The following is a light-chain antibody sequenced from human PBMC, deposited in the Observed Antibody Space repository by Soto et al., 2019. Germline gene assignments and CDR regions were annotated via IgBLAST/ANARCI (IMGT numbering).Light chain of an antibody. J-gene: IGLJ1*01. Sequence: QSALTQPASVSGSPGQSITISCTGTSSDVGAYNYVSWYQQYPGKAPKLMIYEVNNRPSGSSNRFSGSKSGNTASLTISGLQAEDEAEYYSSSYTTDNTYVFGSGTKLTVL. CDR3: SSYTTDNTYV. CDR1: SSDVGAYNY. CDR2: EVN. V-gene: IGLV2-14*01.